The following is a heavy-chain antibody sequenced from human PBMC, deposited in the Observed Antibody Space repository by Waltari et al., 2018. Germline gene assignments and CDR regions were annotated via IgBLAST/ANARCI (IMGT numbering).Heavy chain of an antibody. Sequence: QVQLQESGPGLVKPSETLSLTCAVSGYSISSGYYWGWIRQPPGKGLEWIGSIYHSGSNYYNPSLKSRVTISVDTSKNQFSLKLSSVTAADTAVYYCARGSDSVIKRVLDYWGQGTLVTVSS. V-gene: IGHV4-38-2*01. CDR3: ARGSDSVIKRVLDY. CDR1: GYSISSGYY. J-gene: IGHJ4*02. D-gene: IGHD3-16*02. CDR2: IYHSGSN.